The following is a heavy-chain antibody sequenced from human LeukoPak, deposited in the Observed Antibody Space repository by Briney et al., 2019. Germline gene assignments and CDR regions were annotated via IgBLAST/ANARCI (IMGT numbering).Heavy chain of an antibody. J-gene: IGHJ4*02. CDR1: GGSISSSSYY. Sequence: SETLSLTCTVSGGSISSSSYYWGWIRQPPGKGLEWMGSIYYSGSTYYNPSLKSRVTISVDTSKNQFSLKLSSVTAADTAVYYCARHYDSSGSLDYWGQGTLVTVSS. CDR3: ARHYDSSGSLDY. D-gene: IGHD3-22*01. V-gene: IGHV4-39*07. CDR2: IYYSGST.